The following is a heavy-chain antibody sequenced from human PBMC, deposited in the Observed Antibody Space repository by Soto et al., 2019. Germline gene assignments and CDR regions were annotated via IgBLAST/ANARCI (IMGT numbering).Heavy chain of an antibody. J-gene: IGHJ6*02. Sequence: SQTLSLTCAISGDSVSSNSAAWNWIRQSSSRGLEWLGRTYYKSKWSNDYALSVKSRMTINPDTSKNQFSLHLDSVTPEDTAVYYCAGVTWFRGLDVWGQGTPVTVSS. V-gene: IGHV6-1*01. CDR3: AGVTWFRGLDV. CDR2: TYYKSKWSN. D-gene: IGHD3-10*01. CDR1: GDSVSSNSAA.